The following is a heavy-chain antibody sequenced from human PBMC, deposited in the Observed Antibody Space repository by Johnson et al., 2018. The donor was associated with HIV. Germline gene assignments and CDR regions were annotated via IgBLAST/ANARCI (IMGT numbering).Heavy chain of an antibody. D-gene: IGHD4-17*01. J-gene: IGHJ3*02. CDR2: ISYDGSNK. CDR1: GFSFSSYA. CDR3: ARWTVTRGAFDI. Sequence: QVQLVESGGGLVQPGGSLRLSCAASGFSFSSYAMHWVRQAPGKGLESVAVISYDGSNKYYADSVKGRFTISRDNSKNTLYLQMNSLRAEDTAVYYCARWTVTRGAFDIWGQGTMVTVSS. V-gene: IGHV3-30-3*01.